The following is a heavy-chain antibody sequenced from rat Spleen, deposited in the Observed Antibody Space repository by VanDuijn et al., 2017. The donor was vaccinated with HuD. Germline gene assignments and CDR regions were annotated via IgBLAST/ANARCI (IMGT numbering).Heavy chain of an antibody. CDR1: GFTFSDYA. D-gene: IGHD1-9*01. V-gene: IGHV5-17*01. CDR3: ARSGMGISYWYFDF. CDR2: IIYDGSST. Sequence: EVQLVESGGGLVQPGRSLKLSCAASGFTFSDYAMAWVRQAPKKGLEWVATIIYDGSSTYYRDSVKGRFTISRDNAKSTLYLQMNSLRSEDTATYYCARSGMGISYWYFDFWGPGTMVTVSS. J-gene: IGHJ1*01.